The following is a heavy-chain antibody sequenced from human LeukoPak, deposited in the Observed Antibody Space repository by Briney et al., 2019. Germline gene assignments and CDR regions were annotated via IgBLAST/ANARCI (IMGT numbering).Heavy chain of an antibody. V-gene: IGHV3-53*01. D-gene: IGHD6-6*01. CDR2: IYSGGST. CDR1: GFTVSSNY. Sequence: GGSLRLSCAASGFTVSSNYMSWVRQAPGKGLEWVSVIYSGGSTYYADSVKGRFTISRDNAKNSLYLQMNSLRAEDTAVYYCARVQDEVRQYSSWDYFDYWGQGTLVTVSS. CDR3: ARVQDEVRQYSSWDYFDY. J-gene: IGHJ4*02.